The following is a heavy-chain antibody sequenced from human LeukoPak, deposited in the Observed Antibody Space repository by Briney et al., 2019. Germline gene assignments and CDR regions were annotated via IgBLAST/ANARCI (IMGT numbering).Heavy chain of an antibody. Sequence: SVTVSYTASVGSFTSNAISWVRQAPAQGREWMGGVIAIFGSANYAQKFQGRVTTTADESTSTAYIELSSLRSEDTAVYYCARAQSLGYSYGLLNYYYMVVWGKGTTVTVSS. D-gene: IGHD5-18*01. CDR2: VIAIFGSA. V-gene: IGHV1-69*01. J-gene: IGHJ6*03. CDR3: ARAQSLGYSYGLLNYYYMVV. CDR1: VGSFTSNA.